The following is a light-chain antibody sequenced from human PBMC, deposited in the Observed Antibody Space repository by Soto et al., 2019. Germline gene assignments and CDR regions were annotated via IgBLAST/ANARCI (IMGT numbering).Light chain of an antibody. CDR3: SSYKSSSTLAV. V-gene: IGLV2-14*01. CDR2: DVS. CDR1: SSDVGGYNY. Sequence: QSALTQPASVSGSPGQSITISCTGTSSDVGGYNYVSWYQQHPGKAPKLMIYDVSNRPSGVSNRFSGSKSGNTASLTISGLQAEDEADYYCSSYKSSSTLAVFGTGTKSPS. J-gene: IGLJ1*01.